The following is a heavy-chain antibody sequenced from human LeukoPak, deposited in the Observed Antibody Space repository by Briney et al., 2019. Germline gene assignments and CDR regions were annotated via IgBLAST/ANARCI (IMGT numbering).Heavy chain of an antibody. CDR3: ARDYSLTLGTTTYFQH. Sequence: ASVKVSCKASGYIFDIYAMIWVRQAPGQGLELMGWINTDTGNPTYAQGFTGRFVFSLDTSVSTAYLQISSLKAEDTAVYYCARDYSLTLGTTTYFQHWGQGTLVTVSS. CDR2: INTDTGNP. D-gene: IGHD1-1*01. CDR1: GYIFDIYA. J-gene: IGHJ1*01. V-gene: IGHV7-4-1*02.